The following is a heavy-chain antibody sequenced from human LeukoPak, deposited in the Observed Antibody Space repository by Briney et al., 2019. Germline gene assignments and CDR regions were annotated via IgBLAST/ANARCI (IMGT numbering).Heavy chain of an antibody. V-gene: IGHV3-23*01. Sequence: GGSLRLSCAASGFTFSTCAMSGVRQAPGKGLEWVSTITESGSTFYADSVKGRFTISRDNAKATLFLQMDTLRVADTAIYYCAKEARSGYYYFDHWGQGVLVTVSS. CDR1: GFTFSTCA. CDR2: ITESGST. CDR3: AKEARSGYYYFDH. J-gene: IGHJ4*02. D-gene: IGHD3-22*01.